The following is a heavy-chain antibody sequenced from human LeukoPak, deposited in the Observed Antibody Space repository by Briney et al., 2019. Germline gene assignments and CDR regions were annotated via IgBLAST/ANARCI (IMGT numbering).Heavy chain of an antibody. J-gene: IGHJ5*02. CDR1: GGSISSSSYY. Sequence: SETLSLTCTVSGGSISSSSYYWGWIRQPPGKGLEWIGSIYHAGYTYYNPSLKSRVTLSLDTSNNQVSLRLTSVTAADTAMYYCARNSYGHLNWFDPWGQGTLVAVSS. CDR3: ARNSYGHLNWFDP. D-gene: IGHD3-16*01. CDR2: IYHAGYT. V-gene: IGHV4-39*07.